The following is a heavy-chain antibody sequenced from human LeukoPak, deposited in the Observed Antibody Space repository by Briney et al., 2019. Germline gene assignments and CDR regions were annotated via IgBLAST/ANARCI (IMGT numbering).Heavy chain of an antibody. J-gene: IGHJ4*02. CDR2: ISSSDSTI. CDR1: GFTFSSYE. CDR3: ARETRVRWTDY. D-gene: IGHD5-24*01. Sequence: GGSLRLSCAASGFTFSSYEMNWVRQAPGKGLEWVSYISSSDSTIYYADSVKGRFTISRDNAKNSLYLQMNSLRAEDTAVYYCARETRVRWTDYWGQGILVTVSS. V-gene: IGHV3-48*03.